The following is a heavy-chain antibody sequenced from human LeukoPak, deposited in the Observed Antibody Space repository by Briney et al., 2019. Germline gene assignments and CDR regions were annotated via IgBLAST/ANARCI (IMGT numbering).Heavy chain of an antibody. D-gene: IGHD3-22*01. CDR2: INPNSGGT. CDR3: ARDLYPTYYYDSSGYLLEGAGFDY. Sequence: ASVKVSCKASGYTFTGYYMHWVRQAPGQGLEWMGWINPNSGGTNYAQKFQGWVTMTRDTSISTAYMELSRLRSDDTAVYYCARDLYPTYYYDSSGYLLEGAGFDYWGQGTLVTVSS. CDR1: GYTFTGYY. J-gene: IGHJ4*02. V-gene: IGHV1-2*04.